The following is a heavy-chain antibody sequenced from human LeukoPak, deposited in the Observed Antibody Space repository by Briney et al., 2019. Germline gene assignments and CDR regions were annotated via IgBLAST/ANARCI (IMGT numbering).Heavy chain of an antibody. V-gene: IGHV3-30-3*01. Sequence: GGSLRLSCAASGFTFSSYAMHWVRQAPGKGLEWVAVISYDGSNKYYADSVKGRFTISRDNSKNTLYLQMNSLRAEDTAVYYCARDPAAGKRGKPGPFDYWGQGTLVTVSS. CDR3: ARDPAAGKRGKPGPFDY. J-gene: IGHJ4*02. CDR1: GFTFSSYA. D-gene: IGHD6-13*01. CDR2: ISYDGSNK.